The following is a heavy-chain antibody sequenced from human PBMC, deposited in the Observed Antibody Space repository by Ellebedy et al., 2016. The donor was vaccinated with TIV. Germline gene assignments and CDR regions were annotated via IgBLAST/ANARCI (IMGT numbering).Heavy chain of an antibody. Sequence: GESLKISCKGSGYIFANYWVGWVRQMPGKGLEWMGIIYVGDSDTRYRPSFQGQVTISADKSISTASLPWSSLRASDTAMYYCARLASYGSGTYYRGGGYFDYWGQGTLVTVSS. CDR3: ARLASYGSGTYYRGGGYFDY. J-gene: IGHJ4*02. CDR2: IYVGDSDT. V-gene: IGHV5-51*01. D-gene: IGHD3-10*01. CDR1: GYIFANYW.